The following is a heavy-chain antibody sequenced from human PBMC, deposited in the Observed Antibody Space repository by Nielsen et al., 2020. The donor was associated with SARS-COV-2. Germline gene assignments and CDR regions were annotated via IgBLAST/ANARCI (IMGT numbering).Heavy chain of an antibody. J-gene: IGHJ4*02. CDR2: IYYSGST. CDR1: GGSFSSYY. CDR3: ARAGYGSGSYYLSPFDY. Sequence: SQTLSLTCAVYGGSFSSYYWSWIRQPPGKGLEWIGYIYYSGSTNYNPSLKSRVTISVDTSKNQFSLKLSSVTAADTAVYYCARAGYGSGSYYLSPFDYWGQGTLVTVSS. D-gene: IGHD3-10*01. V-gene: IGHV4-59*13.